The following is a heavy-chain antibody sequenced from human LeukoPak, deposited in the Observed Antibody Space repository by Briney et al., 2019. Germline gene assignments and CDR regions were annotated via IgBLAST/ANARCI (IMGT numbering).Heavy chain of an antibody. V-gene: IGHV4-31*03. J-gene: IGHJ4*02. Sequence: SETLSLTCTVSGGSLSSGGHYWTCMRQHPGKGLEWMGYIFYSESIYYNPSLKSRLPICVDTSKHEFCLKLNPLPAAGTAVYYCTSRSPPGETGYFDYWGQGTLVTVSS. CDR3: TSRSPPGETGYFDY. CDR1: GGSLSSGGHY. CDR2: IFYSESI. D-gene: IGHD2-21*01.